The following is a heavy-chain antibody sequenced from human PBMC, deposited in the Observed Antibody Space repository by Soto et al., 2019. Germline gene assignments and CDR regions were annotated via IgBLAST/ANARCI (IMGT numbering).Heavy chain of an antibody. D-gene: IGHD2-2*01. CDR1: GGTFSSYT. CDR3: AREGGVRYCSSTSCRYNWFDP. CDR2: IIPILGIA. V-gene: IGHV1-69*04. Sequence: ASVKVSCKASGGTFSSYTISWVRQAPGQGLEWMGRIIPILGIANYAQKFQGRVTITADKSTSTAYMDLSSLRSEDTAVYYCAREGGVRYCSSTSCRYNWFDPWGQGTLVTVSS. J-gene: IGHJ5*02.